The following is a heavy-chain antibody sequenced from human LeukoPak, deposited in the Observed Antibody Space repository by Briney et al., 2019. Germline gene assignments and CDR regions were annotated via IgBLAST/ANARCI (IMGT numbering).Heavy chain of an antibody. D-gene: IGHD3-16*02. V-gene: IGHV3-66*01. Sequence: GGSLRLSCAASGFTVSSNYMSWVRQAPGKGLEWVSVIYSGGSTYYADSVKGRFTISRDNSKNTLYLQMNSLRAEDTAVYYCTKVASTGFIAYYFDYWGQGTLVTVSS. CDR3: TKVASTGFIAYYFDY. J-gene: IGHJ4*02. CDR2: IYSGGST. CDR1: GFTVSSNY.